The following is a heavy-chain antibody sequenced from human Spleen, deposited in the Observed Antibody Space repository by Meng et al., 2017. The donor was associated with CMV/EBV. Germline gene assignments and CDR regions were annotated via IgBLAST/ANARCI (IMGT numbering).Heavy chain of an antibody. Sequence: GESLKISCAASGFTLSSYWMHWVRQVPGKGLVWVSRISSDGSITSYAGSVKGRFTISRDNAKNTLYLQMKSLRAEDTAVYYCVREFDYWGQGTLVTVSS. J-gene: IGHJ4*02. CDR2: ISSDGSIT. V-gene: IGHV3-74*01. CDR1: GFTLSSYW. CDR3: VREFDY.